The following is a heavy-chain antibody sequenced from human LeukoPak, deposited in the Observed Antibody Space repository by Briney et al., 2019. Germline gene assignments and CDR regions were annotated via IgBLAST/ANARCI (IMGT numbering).Heavy chain of an antibody. CDR1: GYTFTSYG. D-gene: IGHD2-2*01. V-gene: IGHV1-18*01. Sequence: ASVKVSCKASGYTFTSYGISWVRQAPGQGLEWMGWISAYNGNTNYAQKVQGRVTMTTDTSTSTAYMELRSLRSDDTAVYYCAREYCSTTRCYMADYWGQGTLVTVSS. CDR3: AREYCSTTRCYMADY. J-gene: IGHJ4*02. CDR2: ISAYNGNT.